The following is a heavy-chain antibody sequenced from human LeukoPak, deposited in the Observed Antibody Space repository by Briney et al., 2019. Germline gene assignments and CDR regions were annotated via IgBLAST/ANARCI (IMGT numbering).Heavy chain of an antibody. CDR2: IGSSSHYM. CDR1: GFAFNIYS. CDR3: ARDGLGHY. V-gene: IGHV3-21*01. J-gene: IGHJ4*02. Sequence: PGGSLRLSCAASGFAFNIYSMNWVLQAPGKGLEWVSSIGSSSHYMYHADSVKGRFTISRDNANNSLYLQMNSLRAEDTAVYYCARDGLGHYWGQGTLVTVSS. D-gene: IGHD3-16*01.